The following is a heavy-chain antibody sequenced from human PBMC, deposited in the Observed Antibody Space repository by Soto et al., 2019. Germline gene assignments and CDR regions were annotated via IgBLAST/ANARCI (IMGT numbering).Heavy chain of an antibody. D-gene: IGHD3-10*01. CDR1: SGSISSSNW. V-gene: IGHV4-4*02. CDR3: ARKMGLLWFGEPGYFDY. J-gene: IGHJ4*02. CDR2: IYHSGST. Sequence: PSETLSLTCAVPSGSISSSNWWSWVRQHPGKGLEWIGEIYHSGSTNYNPSLKSRVTISVDKSKNQFSLKLSSVTAADTAVYYCARKMGLLWFGEPGYFDYWGQGTLVTVSS.